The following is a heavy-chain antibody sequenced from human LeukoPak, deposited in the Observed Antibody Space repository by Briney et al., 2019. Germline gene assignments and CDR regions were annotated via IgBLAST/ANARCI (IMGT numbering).Heavy chain of an antibody. CDR3: VRSGYCYGGTCHSGAFDI. CDR1: GYTFTGYY. J-gene: IGHJ3*02. CDR2: ISAYNGNT. V-gene: IGHV1-18*04. Sequence: GASVKVSCKASGYTFTGYYIHWVRQAPGQGLEWMGWISAYNGNTNFAQKLQGRITMTTDTSTSTAYMELRSLRSDDTAVYYCVRSGYCYGGTCHSGAFDIWGQGTVVTVSS. D-gene: IGHD2-15*01.